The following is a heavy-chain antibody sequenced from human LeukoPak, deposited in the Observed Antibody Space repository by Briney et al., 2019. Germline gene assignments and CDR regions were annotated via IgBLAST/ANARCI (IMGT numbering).Heavy chain of an antibody. CDR3: ALAGTLGY. CDR2: INHSGST. V-gene: IGHV4-34*01. Sequence: SETLSLTCTVYGGSFSGYYWSWIRQPPGKGLEWIGEINHSGSTSYNPSLKSRVTISVDTSKNQFSLKLSSVTAADTAVYYCALAGTLGYWGQGTLVTVSS. J-gene: IGHJ4*02. CDR1: GGSFSGYY. D-gene: IGHD6-19*01.